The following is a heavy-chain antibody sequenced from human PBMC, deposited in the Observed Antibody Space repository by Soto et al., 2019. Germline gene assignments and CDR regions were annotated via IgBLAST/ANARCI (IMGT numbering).Heavy chain of an antibody. V-gene: IGHV1-18*01. CDR3: VRDASSGYRGWWDP. D-gene: IGHD5-12*01. Sequence: ASVKVSCKASGYTFTSYGISWVRQAPGQGLEWMGLLIPYNGDRIYAQKFQGRVILTTDTATNTAYMELGSLRSDDTTVYYCVRDASSGYRGWWDPWGQGTLVTVSS. CDR1: GYTFTSYG. CDR2: LIPYNGDR. J-gene: IGHJ5*02.